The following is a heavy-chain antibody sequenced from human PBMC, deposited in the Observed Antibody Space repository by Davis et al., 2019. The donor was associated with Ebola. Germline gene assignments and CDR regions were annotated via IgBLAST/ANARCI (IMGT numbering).Heavy chain of an antibody. CDR3: ARGYLWQYKRFDP. CDR2: INHSGST. D-gene: IGHD6-19*01. Sequence: SETLSLTCAVYGGSFSGYYWSWIRQPPGKGLEWIGEINHSGSTNYNPSLKSRVTISVDTSKNQFSLKLSSVTAADTAVYYCARGYLWQYKRFDPWGQGTLVTVSS. J-gene: IGHJ5*02. V-gene: IGHV4-34*01. CDR1: GGSFSGYY.